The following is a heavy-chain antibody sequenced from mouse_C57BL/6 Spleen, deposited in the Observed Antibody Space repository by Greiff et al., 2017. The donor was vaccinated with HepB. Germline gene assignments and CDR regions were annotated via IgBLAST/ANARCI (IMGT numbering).Heavy chain of an antibody. Sequence: DVMLVESGGGLVQPGGSLKLSCAASGFTFSDYYMYWVRQTPEKRLEWVAYISNGGGSTYYPDTVKGRFTISRDNAKNTLYLQMSRLKSEDTAMYYCARGTGTWYFDVWGTGTTVTVSS. CDR3: ARGTGTWYFDV. CDR2: ISNGGGST. D-gene: IGHD4-1*01. J-gene: IGHJ1*03. CDR1: GFTFSDYY. V-gene: IGHV5-12*01.